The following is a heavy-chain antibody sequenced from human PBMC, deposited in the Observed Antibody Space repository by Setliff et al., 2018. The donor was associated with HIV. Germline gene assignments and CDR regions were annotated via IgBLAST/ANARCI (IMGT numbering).Heavy chain of an antibody. Sequence: SETLSLTCAVYGGSFSGYYWSWIRQPPGKGLEWIGEINHSGSTNYNPSLKSRVTISVDTFKNQFSLKLSSVTAADTAVYYCARDRYTWNYGKNYMDVWGKGTTVTVSS. CDR1: GGSFSGYY. V-gene: IGHV4-34*01. CDR3: ARDRYTWNYGKNYMDV. CDR2: INHSGST. J-gene: IGHJ6*03. D-gene: IGHD1-7*01.